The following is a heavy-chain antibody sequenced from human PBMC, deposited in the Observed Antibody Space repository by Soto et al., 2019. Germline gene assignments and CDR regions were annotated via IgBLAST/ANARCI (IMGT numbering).Heavy chain of an antibody. CDR1: GGTFSSYT. V-gene: IGHV1-69*02. CDR3: ARARRITMVREGFADY. Sequence: QVQLVQSGAAVKKPGSSVKVSCKASGGTFSSYTISWVRQAPGQGLEWMGRIIPILGIANYAQKFQCRVTITADKSTSTAYMELSSLRSEDTAVYYCARARRITMVREGFADYWGQGTLVTVSS. D-gene: IGHD3-10*01. CDR2: IIPILGIA. J-gene: IGHJ4*02.